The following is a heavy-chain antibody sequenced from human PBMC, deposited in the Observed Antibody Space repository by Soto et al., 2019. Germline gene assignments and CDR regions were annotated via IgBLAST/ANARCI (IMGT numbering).Heavy chain of an antibody. CDR2: IYYSGST. CDR1: GGSISSYY. D-gene: IGHD3-10*01. V-gene: IGHV4-59*08. Sequence: SETLSLTCTVSGGSISSYYWSWIRQPPGKGLEWIGYIYYSGSTNYNPSLKSRVTISVDTSKNQFSLKLSSLTAADTAVYYCARLLWSRGDWFDPWGQGTLVTV. CDR3: ARLLWSRGDWFDP. J-gene: IGHJ5*02.